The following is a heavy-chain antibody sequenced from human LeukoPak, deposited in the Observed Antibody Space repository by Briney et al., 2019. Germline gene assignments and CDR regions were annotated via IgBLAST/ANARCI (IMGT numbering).Heavy chain of an antibody. V-gene: IGHV4-34*01. CDR1: GGSFSGYY. J-gene: IGHJ4*02. D-gene: IGHD2-2*01. Sequence: SETLSLTCAVYGGSFSGYYWSWIRQPPGKGLEWIGGINHSGSTNYNPSLKSRVTISVDTSKNQFSLKLSSVTAADTAVYYCARGVPLPAAIDYFDYWGQGTLVTVSS. CDR3: ARGVPLPAAIDYFDY. CDR2: INHSGST.